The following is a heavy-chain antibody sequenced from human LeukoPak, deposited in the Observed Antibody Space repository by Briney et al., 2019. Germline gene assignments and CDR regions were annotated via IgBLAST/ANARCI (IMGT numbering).Heavy chain of an antibody. V-gene: IGHV3-30-3*01. J-gene: IGHJ4*02. CDR2: ISYDGSNK. CDR3: ATGGSKWELLCYFDY. Sequence: GSLRLSCAASGFTFSSYAMHWVRQAPGKGLEWVAVISYDGSNKYYADSVKGRFTISRDNSKNTLYLQMNSLRAEDTAVYYCATGGSKWELLCYFDYWGQGTLVTVSS. CDR1: GFTFSSYA. D-gene: IGHD1-26*01.